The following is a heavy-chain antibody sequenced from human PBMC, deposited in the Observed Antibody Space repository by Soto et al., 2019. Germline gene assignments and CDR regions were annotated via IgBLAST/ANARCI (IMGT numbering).Heavy chain of an antibody. D-gene: IGHD1-1*01. CDR3: AKARGANNWANYYGLDV. CDR2: ITYEGSNK. V-gene: IGHV3-30*18. Sequence: VGSLRLSCAASGFIFAKYGMHWVRQAPGKGLEWVALITYEGSNKYYADAVKGRFTISRDNVENMVSLQLDGLRGEDTAVYYCAKARGANNWANYYGLDVWGQGTTVTVSS. J-gene: IGHJ6*02. CDR1: GFIFAKYG.